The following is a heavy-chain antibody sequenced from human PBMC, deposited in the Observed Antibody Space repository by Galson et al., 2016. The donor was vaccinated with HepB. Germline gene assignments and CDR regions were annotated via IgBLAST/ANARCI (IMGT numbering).Heavy chain of an antibody. CDR3: ARAPFSLYASGSYYRDYYYLDV. D-gene: IGHD3-10*01. CDR2: ISYSGST. Sequence: TLSLTCTVSNGSISGGIYYWSWIRQDTGKGLEWIGYISYSGSTYYTPSPKSRVPISIDTSKNHFSLKLSSVTAADTAVYYCARAPFSLYASGSYYRDYYYLDVWGKGTTVTVSS. V-gene: IGHV4-31*03. J-gene: IGHJ6*03. CDR1: NGSISGGIYY.